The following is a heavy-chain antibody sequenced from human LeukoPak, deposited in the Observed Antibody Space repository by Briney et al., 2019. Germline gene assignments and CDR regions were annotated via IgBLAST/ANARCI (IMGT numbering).Heavy chain of an antibody. Sequence: PGGSLRLSCAASGFTFSSYSMNWVRQAPGKGLEWVSSISSSSSYIYYADSVKGRFTISRDNAKNSLYLQMNSLRAEDTAVYYCARDPGDYDFGLRDIWGQGTMVTVSS. V-gene: IGHV3-21*01. CDR2: ISSSSSYI. J-gene: IGHJ3*02. D-gene: IGHD3-3*01. CDR3: ARDPGDYDFGLRDI. CDR1: GFTFSSYS.